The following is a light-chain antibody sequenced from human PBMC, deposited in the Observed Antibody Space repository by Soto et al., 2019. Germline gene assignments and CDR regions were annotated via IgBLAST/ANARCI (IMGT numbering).Light chain of an antibody. V-gene: IGKV1-39*01. CDR3: QQSYSTPIT. J-gene: IGKJ5*01. CDR2: AAS. Sequence: DIHLTQEPSTPSTTVGDRISVNCRASQSISSYLNWYQQKPGKAPKLLIYAASSLQSGVPSRFSSSGSGTDFTLTISSLQPEDFATYYCQQSYSTPITFGQGTRLEV. CDR1: QSISSY.